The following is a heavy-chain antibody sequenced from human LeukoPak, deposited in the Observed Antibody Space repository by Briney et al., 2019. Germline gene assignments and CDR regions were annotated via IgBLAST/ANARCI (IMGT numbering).Heavy chain of an antibody. D-gene: IGHD5-24*01. Sequence: QPGGSLRLSCAASGFTFSSYEMNWVRQAPGKGLEWVSYISSSGSTIYYADSVKGRFTTSRDNSKNTLYLQMNSLRAEDTAVYYCARMDGYNLPVGYWGQGTLVTVSS. CDR3: ARMDGYNLPVGY. J-gene: IGHJ4*02. CDR1: GFTFSSYE. CDR2: ISSSGSTI. V-gene: IGHV3-48*03.